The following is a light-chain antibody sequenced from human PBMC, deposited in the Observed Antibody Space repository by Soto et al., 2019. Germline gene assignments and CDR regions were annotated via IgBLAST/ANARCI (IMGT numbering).Light chain of an antibody. V-gene: IGKV3-15*01. CDR2: DAS. CDR3: QQYNNWLVT. CDR1: QSVSSN. J-gene: IGKJ2*01. Sequence: EIVMTQSPATLSVSPGERATLSCRASQSVSSNLAWYQQRPGQAPRLLIYDASTRATGIPARFSGSGSGTEFILTISSLQSEDFAVYYCQQYNNWLVTFGQGTKLEIK.